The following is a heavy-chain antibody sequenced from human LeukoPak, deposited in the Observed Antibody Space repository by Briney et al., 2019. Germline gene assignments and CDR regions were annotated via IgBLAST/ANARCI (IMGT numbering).Heavy chain of an antibody. J-gene: IGHJ5*02. CDR3: ARAWAARGGIGSDGIDWFDP. CDR2: INPSGGST. V-gene: IGHV1-46*01. CDR1: GYTFTSYY. Sequence: ASVTVSCQASGYTFTSYYMHWVRQAPGQGLAWMGIINPSGGSTSYAQKFQGRVTMTRDMSTSTVYMELSSLRSEDTAVYYCARAWAARGGIGSDGIDWFDPWGQGTLVTVSS. D-gene: IGHD6-6*01.